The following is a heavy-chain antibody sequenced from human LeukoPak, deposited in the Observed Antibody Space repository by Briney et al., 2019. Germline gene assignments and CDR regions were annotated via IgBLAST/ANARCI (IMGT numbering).Heavy chain of an antibody. Sequence: PSETLSLTCTVSGGSISNYCWSWIRQPPGKGLEWIGYIYYSGSTNYNPSLKSRVTISVDTSKNQFSLKLNSVTAADTAVYYCAKAYSSSLPLFYWGQGTLVTVSS. CDR1: GGSISNYC. D-gene: IGHD6-6*01. V-gene: IGHV4-59*01. CDR3: AKAYSSSLPLFY. CDR2: IYYSGST. J-gene: IGHJ4*02.